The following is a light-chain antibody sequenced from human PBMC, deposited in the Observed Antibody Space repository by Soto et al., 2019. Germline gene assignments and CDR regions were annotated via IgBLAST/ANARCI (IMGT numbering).Light chain of an antibody. Sequence: IQMTQSPSSLSASVGDSVTITCRASQGIRKDLGWYQQKPGKAPKLLIYAASSLESGVPSRFSGSGSGTEFTLTISSLQPDDFATYYCQQYNSYSEAFGQGTKVDIK. CDR3: QQYNSYSEA. V-gene: IGKV1-17*01. CDR1: QGIRKD. J-gene: IGKJ1*01. CDR2: AAS.